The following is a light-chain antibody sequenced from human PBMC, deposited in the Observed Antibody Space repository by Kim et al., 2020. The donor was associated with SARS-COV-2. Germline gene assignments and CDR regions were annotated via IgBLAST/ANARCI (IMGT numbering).Light chain of an antibody. CDR3: ATWDSSLSAVV. J-gene: IGLJ2*01. CDR2: DNN. CDR1: SSNIGNNY. Sequence: GQKVTISGSGSSSNIGNNYVSWYQQLPGTAPKLLISDNNKRPSGIPDRFSGSKSGTSATLGITGLQTGDEADYYCATWDSSLSAVVFGGGTQLTVL. V-gene: IGLV1-51*01.